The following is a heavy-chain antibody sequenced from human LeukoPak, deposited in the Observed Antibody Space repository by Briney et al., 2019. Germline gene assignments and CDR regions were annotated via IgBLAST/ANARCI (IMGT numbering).Heavy chain of an antibody. V-gene: IGHV1-8*01. D-gene: IGHD1-26*01. CDR2: MNPNNGNT. CDR1: GFTFTRYD. J-gene: IGHJ5*02. CDR3: VRDGEGAGISVNYWFDP. Sequence: ASVNVSCKASGFTFTRYDINWVRQASGQGLEWMGWMNPNNGNTGYAQKFQGRVTMTRDTSTSTAYMELRGLNFEDTAVYYCVRDGEGAGISVNYWFDPWGQGTLVTVSS.